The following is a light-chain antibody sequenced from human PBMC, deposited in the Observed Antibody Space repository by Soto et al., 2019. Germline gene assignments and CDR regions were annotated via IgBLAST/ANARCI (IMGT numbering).Light chain of an antibody. J-gene: IGKJ1*01. CDR1: QSISSW. CDR2: DAS. Sequence: DIQMTQSPSTLSASVGDRVTIPCRASQSISSWLAWYQQKPGKAPKLLIYDASSLESGVPSRFSGSGSGTEFTLTISSLQPDDFATYYCQQYNSYWTFGQGTKV. V-gene: IGKV1-5*01. CDR3: QQYNSYWT.